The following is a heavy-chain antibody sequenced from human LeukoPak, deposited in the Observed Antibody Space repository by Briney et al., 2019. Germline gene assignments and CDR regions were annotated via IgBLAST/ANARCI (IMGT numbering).Heavy chain of an antibody. CDR3: ARDLAARHFDY. Sequence: PGGSLRLSCAASGFTFSTYGMSWVRQAPGKGLEWVSAISGRDSNTYYADSVEGRFIISRDNSKNTLYLQMNSLRGEDTAIYYCARDLAARHFDYWGQGTLVTVSS. CDR1: GFTFSTYG. D-gene: IGHD6-6*01. J-gene: IGHJ4*02. CDR2: ISGRDSNT. V-gene: IGHV3-23*01.